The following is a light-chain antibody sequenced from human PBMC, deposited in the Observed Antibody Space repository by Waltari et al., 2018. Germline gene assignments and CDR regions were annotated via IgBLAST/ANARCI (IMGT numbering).Light chain of an antibody. Sequence: DIRMTQSQSSLSASIGDRVTTTCRASENINNYLNWYQQKPGKAPKLLIYKTSTLQGGAPSRFSGSGSGTDYTFTISSLQSEDFATYYCQHGYGAPYSFGQGTKVDIK. CDR1: ENINNY. V-gene: IGKV1-39*01. J-gene: IGKJ2*03. CDR2: KTS. CDR3: QHGYGAPYS.